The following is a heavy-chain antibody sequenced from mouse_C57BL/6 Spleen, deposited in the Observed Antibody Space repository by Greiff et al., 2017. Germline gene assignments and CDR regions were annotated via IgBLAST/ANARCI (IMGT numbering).Heavy chain of an antibody. V-gene: IGHV2-2*01. Sequence: QVQLKESGPGLVQPSQSLSITCTVSGFSLTSYGVHWVRQSPGKGLEWLGVIWSGGSADYNAAFISSLSISKDNSKGQVFCKMNSLQADDTAIYYCARKRGTTVVARDYAMDYWGQGTSVTVSS. CDR3: ARKRGTTVVARDYAMDY. J-gene: IGHJ4*01. CDR1: GFSLTSYG. D-gene: IGHD1-1*01. CDR2: IWSGGSA.